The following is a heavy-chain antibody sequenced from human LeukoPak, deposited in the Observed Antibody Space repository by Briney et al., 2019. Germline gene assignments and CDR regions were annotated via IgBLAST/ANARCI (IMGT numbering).Heavy chain of an antibody. CDR3: ARDRPTWDIVATII. Sequence: PGGSLRLSCAASGFTFSSYWMSWVRQAPGKGLEWVANIKQDGSEKYYVDSVKGRFTISRDNAKNSLYLQMNSLRAEDTAVYYCARDRPTWDIVATIIWGQGTLVTVSS. J-gene: IGHJ4*02. V-gene: IGHV3-7*01. CDR2: IKQDGSEK. D-gene: IGHD5-12*01. CDR1: GFTFSSYW.